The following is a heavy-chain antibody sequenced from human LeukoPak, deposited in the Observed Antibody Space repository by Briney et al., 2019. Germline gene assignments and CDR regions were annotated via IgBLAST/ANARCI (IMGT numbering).Heavy chain of an antibody. Sequence: SETLSLTCTASGGSISSYYWSWIRQPPGKGLEWIGYIYYSGSTNYNPSLKSRVTISVDTSKNQFSLKLSSVTAADTAAYYCARHQGRGFDYWGQGTLVTVSS. V-gene: IGHV4-59*08. CDR1: GGSISSYY. J-gene: IGHJ4*02. CDR2: IYYSGST. D-gene: IGHD3-10*01. CDR3: ARHQGRGFDY.